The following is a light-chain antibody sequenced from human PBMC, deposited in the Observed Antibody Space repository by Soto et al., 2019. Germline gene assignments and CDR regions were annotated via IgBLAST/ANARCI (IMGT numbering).Light chain of an antibody. J-gene: IGKJ1*01. V-gene: IGKV1-39*01. CDR1: QSINTY. CDR3: QQSYSIPT. CDR2: AAS. Sequence: DIQMTQSPSSLSASVGDRVTITCRASQSINTYLNWYQQKPGKAPKVLIYAASSLQSGVPPRFSGSGSGTDFTLTISSLQPEDFATYYCQQSYSIPTVGQGTKVDIK.